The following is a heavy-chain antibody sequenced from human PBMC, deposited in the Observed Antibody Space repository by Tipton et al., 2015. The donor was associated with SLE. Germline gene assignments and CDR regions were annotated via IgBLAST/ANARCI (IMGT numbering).Heavy chain of an antibody. V-gene: IGHV4-59*01. CDR1: GGSISSYY. Sequence: LRLSCTVSGGSISSYYWSWIRQPPGKGLEWIGYIYYSGSTNYNPSLKSRVTISVDTSKNQFSLNLNSVTAADTAVYYCARGGTAKVNDDWGQGTLVTVPS. J-gene: IGHJ4*02. CDR2: IYYSGST. D-gene: IGHD2-21*02. CDR3: ARGGTAKVNDD.